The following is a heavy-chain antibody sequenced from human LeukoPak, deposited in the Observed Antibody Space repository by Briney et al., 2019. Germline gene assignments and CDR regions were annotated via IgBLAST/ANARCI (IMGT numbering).Heavy chain of an antibody. V-gene: IGHV1-2*06. CDR2: INPNSGGT. D-gene: IGHD4-11*01. J-gene: IGHJ6*02. Sequence: ASVKDSCKASGYTFTGYYMNWVRQAPGQGLEWMGRINPNSGGTKYAQKFQGRVTMTRDTSINTAYMELSRLRSDDTAVYYCAREDSNPKYYYYYGMDVWGQGTTVTVSS. CDR1: GYTFTGYY. CDR3: AREDSNPKYYYYYGMDV.